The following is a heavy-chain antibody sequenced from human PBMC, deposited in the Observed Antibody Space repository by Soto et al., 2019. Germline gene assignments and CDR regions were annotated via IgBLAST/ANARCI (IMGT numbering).Heavy chain of an antibody. CDR2: IKSKTDGGTT. CDR3: TTDRACIVGATRYYYYGMDV. Sequence: GGSLRLSCAASGFTFSNAWMSWVRQAPGKGLEWVGRIKSKTDGGTTDYAAPVKGRFTISRDDSKNTLYLQMNSLKTEDTAVYYCTTDRACIVGATRYYYYGMDVWGQGTTVTVSS. V-gene: IGHV3-15*01. D-gene: IGHD1-26*01. CDR1: GFTFSNAW. J-gene: IGHJ6*02.